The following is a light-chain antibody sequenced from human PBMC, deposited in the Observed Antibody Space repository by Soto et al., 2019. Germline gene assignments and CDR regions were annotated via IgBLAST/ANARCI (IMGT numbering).Light chain of an antibody. Sequence: QSVLTQPHSASGTPGKRVTISCSGSTSNIGSNTVNCYQQLPGTAPKLLIYTNNQRPSGVPDRYSGSKSGTSASLALSGLQSEDEADDYCAVWDGSLRDLGFGGGTKVTVL. V-gene: IGLV1-44*01. CDR3: AVWDGSLRDLG. CDR1: TSNIGSNT. CDR2: TNN. J-gene: IGLJ2*01.